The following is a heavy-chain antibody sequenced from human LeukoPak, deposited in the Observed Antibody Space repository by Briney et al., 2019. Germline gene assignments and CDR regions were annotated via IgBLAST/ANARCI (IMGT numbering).Heavy chain of an antibody. Sequence: GASVKVSCKASGYTFTSYGISWVRQAPGQGLEWMGWISAYNGNTNYAQKIQGRVTMTTDTSTSTAYMELRSLRSDDTAVYYCARDIYGDYGYGRDYWGQGTLVTVSS. CDR1: GYTFTSYG. V-gene: IGHV1-18*01. CDR3: ARDIYGDYGYGRDY. J-gene: IGHJ4*02. D-gene: IGHD4-17*01. CDR2: ISAYNGNT.